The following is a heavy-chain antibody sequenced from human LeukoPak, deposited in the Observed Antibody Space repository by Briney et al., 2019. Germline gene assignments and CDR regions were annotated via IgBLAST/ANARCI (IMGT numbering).Heavy chain of an antibody. CDR3: ARGERWLQLGVFDY. CDR1: GGSFSGYY. Sequence: SETLSLTCAVYGGSFSGYYWSWIRQPPGKGLEWIGEINHSGSTNYNSSLKSRVTISVDTSKNQFSLKLSSVTAADTAVYYCARGERWLQLGVFDYWGQGTLVTASS. D-gene: IGHD5-24*01. CDR2: INHSGST. V-gene: IGHV4-34*01. J-gene: IGHJ4*02.